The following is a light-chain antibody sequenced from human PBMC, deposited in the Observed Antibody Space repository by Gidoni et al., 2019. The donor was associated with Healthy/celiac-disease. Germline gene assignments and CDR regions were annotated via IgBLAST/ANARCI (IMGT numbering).Light chain of an antibody. Sequence: SYELTQPASVSVSPGQTARITCSGDKLGDKYACWYQQKPGQSPVLVIYQDSKRPSVIPERFSGSNSGNTATLTISGTQAMDEADYYCQAWDSSTAVFGGGTKLTVL. CDR2: QDS. V-gene: IGLV3-1*01. CDR3: QAWDSSTAV. J-gene: IGLJ2*01. CDR1: KLGDKY.